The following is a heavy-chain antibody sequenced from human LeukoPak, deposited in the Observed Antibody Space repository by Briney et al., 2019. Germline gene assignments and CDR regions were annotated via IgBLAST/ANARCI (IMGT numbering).Heavy chain of an antibody. J-gene: IGHJ4*02. Sequence: GGSLRLSCAASGFTFSSYWMHWVRQAPGKGLVWVSRINSDGSSTSYADSVKGRFTISRDNAKNSLYLQMNSLRAEDTALYYCAKARSGYGYIFDYWAREPWSPSPQ. V-gene: IGHV3-74*01. CDR2: INSDGSST. D-gene: IGHD5-18*01. CDR3: AKARSGYGYIFDY. CDR1: GFTFSSYW.